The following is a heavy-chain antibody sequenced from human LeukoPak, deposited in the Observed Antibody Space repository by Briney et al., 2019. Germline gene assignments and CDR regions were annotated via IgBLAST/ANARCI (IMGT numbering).Heavy chain of an antibody. CDR2: IIPTFGTA. CDR1: GGTFSSYA. J-gene: IGHJ3*02. Sequence: ASVKVSCKASGGTFSSYAISWVRQAPGQGLEWMGGIIPTFGTANYAQKFQGRVTITADESTSTAYMELSSLRSEDTAVYYCASATGIAAAGSNAFDIWGQGTMVTVSS. D-gene: IGHD6-13*01. V-gene: IGHV1-69*13. CDR3: ASATGIAAAGSNAFDI.